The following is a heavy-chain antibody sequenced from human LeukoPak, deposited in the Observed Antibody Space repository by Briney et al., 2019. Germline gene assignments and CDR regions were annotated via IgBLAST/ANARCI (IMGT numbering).Heavy chain of an antibody. CDR3: ARDTALTDF. CDR2: ISTTSSVI. J-gene: IGHJ4*02. CDR1: GFTFSSYS. D-gene: IGHD2-21*02. V-gene: IGHV3-48*02. Sequence: GGSLRLSCAASGFTFSSYSMNWVRQAPGKGPEWVSYISTTSSVIYYADSVKGRFTISRDNAKDSLYLQMNSLRDEDTAVYYCARDTALTDFWGQGTLVTVSS.